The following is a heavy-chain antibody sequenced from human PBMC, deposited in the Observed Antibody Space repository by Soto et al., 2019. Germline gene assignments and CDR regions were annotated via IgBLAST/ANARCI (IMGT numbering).Heavy chain of an antibody. V-gene: IGHV3-23*01. Sequence: EVQLLESGGGLVQPGGSLRLSCAASGFTFSSYAMSLVRQAPGKGLEWVSAISGSGGSTYYADSVKGRFTISRDNSKNTLYLQMNSLRAEDTAVYYCAKGSQRTTVTTNDYWGQGTLVTVSS. J-gene: IGHJ4*02. CDR1: GFTFSSYA. D-gene: IGHD4-17*01. CDR2: ISGSGGST. CDR3: AKGSQRTTVTTNDY.